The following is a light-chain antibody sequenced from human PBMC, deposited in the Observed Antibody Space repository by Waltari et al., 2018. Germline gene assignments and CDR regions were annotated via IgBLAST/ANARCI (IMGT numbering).Light chain of an antibody. CDR2: DVT. Sequence: QSALTQPRSVSGSPGQPVTVSCTGTSSDVGGDNHVSWYQQHPGKAPKLMIYDVTTRPSGVPARFSGFKSGHTSSLTISGLQTEDEADYYCCSYAGSYSWVXXXXXKLXV. J-gene: IGLJ3*02. CDR3: CSYAGSYSWV. V-gene: IGLV2-11*01. CDR1: SSDVGGDNH.